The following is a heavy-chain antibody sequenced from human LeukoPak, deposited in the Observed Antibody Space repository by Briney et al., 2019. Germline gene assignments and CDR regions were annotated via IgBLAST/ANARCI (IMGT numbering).Heavy chain of an antibody. Sequence: GGSLKISCKGSGYSFTSYWIGGVGQMPGKGVEWLGIIYPGDSDTSYSPSFQGQATISADKSISTADVPWSSLKASDTATYYSARHSRSDHGDPLVFWGPGTLVTVSS. D-gene: IGHD4-17*01. CDR3: ARHSRSDHGDPLVF. CDR1: GYSFTSYW. J-gene: IGHJ4*02. CDR2: IYPGDSDT. V-gene: IGHV5-51*01.